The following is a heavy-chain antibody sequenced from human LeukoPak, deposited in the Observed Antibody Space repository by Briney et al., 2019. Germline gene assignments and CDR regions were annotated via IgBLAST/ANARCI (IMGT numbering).Heavy chain of an antibody. CDR3: ARRGSTGCYDY. Sequence: PGGSLRLSCAASGFTFSSYAMHWVRQAPGKGLEWVAVISYDGSNKYYADSVKGRFTISRDSAKNSVFLQMNSLRDEDTAVFYCARRGSTGCYDYWGQGTLVTVSS. CDR1: GFTFSSYA. CDR2: ISYDGSNK. V-gene: IGHV3-30-3*01. J-gene: IGHJ4*02. D-gene: IGHD3-22*01.